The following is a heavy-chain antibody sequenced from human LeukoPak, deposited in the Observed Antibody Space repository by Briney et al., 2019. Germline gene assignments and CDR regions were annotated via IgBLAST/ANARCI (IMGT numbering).Heavy chain of an antibody. J-gene: IGHJ4*02. CDR1: GGSISRYY. CDR3: ARGVYYFDY. D-gene: IGHD3-10*01. V-gene: IGHV4-59*08. Sequence: PSETLSLTCTVSGGSISRYYCSWIRQPPGKGLEWIGYIYYSGSTGSTNHHPSLKSRVTISVDTSKNQFSLKLSSVTAADTAVYYCARGVYYFDYWGQGTLVTVSS. CDR2: IYYSGSTGST.